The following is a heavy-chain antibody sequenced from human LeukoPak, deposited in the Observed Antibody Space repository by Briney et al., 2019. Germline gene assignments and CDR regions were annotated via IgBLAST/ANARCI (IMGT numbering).Heavy chain of an antibody. J-gene: IGHJ5*01. D-gene: IGHD6-6*01. V-gene: IGHV4-59*11. CDR1: GSMSNHF. CDR2: IYDTGAT. CDR3: ATRPAGNTWAAIFDF. Sequence: SETLSLTCTAFGSMSNHFWSWIRQPPGKGLEWIGYIYDTGATDYNPSLKSRVTMSVDTSANQFSLKLSSVTTADTAVYYCATRPAGNTWAAIFDFWGRGTLVTVSS.